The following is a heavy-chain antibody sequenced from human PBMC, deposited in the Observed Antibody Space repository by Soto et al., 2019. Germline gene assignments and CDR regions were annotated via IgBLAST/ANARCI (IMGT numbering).Heavy chain of an antibody. CDR1: GYTFTSYD. Sequence: GASVKVSCKASGYTFTSYDINWVRKATGQGLEWMGWMNPNSGNTGYAQKFQGRVTMTRNTSISTAYMELSSLRSEDTAVYYCARARYCSGGSRYSPGYRDPDSYMDVWGKGTTVTVS. CDR3: ARARYCSGGSRYSPGYRDPDSYMDV. CDR2: MNPNSGNT. J-gene: IGHJ6*03. D-gene: IGHD2-15*01. V-gene: IGHV1-8*01.